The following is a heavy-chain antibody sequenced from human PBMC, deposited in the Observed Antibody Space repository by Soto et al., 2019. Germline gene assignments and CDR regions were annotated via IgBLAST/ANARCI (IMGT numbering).Heavy chain of an antibody. CDR2: ISSSSSYI. Sequence: GGSLRLSCAASGFTFSSYSMNWVRQAPGKGLEWVSSISSSSSYIYYADSVKGRFTISRDNAKNSLYLQMNSLRAEDTAVYYCARETYGVGTFDIWGQGTMVTVSS. V-gene: IGHV3-21*01. J-gene: IGHJ3*02. CDR3: ARETYGVGTFDI. CDR1: GFTFSSYS. D-gene: IGHD4-17*01.